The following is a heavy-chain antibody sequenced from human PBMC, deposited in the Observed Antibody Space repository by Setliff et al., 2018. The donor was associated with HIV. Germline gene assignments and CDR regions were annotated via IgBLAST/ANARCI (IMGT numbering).Heavy chain of an antibody. CDR2: IYYSGST. J-gene: IGHJ3*02. Sequence: PSETLSLTCTVSGGSISSGDYYWSWIRQPPGKGLEWIGYIYYSGSTYYNPSLKSRVTISVDTSKNQFSLKLSSVTAADTAVYYCARNPCSGGSCPDAFDIWGQGTMVTVSS. CDR1: GGSISSGDYY. V-gene: IGHV4-30-4*02. CDR3: ARNPCSGGSCPDAFDI. D-gene: IGHD2-15*01.